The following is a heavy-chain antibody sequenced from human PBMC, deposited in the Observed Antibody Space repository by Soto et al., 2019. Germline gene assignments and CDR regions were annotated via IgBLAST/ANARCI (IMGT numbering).Heavy chain of an antibody. V-gene: IGHV1-18*01. J-gene: IGHJ2*01. Sequence: QVQLVRSGPEVKKAGASVKVSCTAPTDYIFLAYGFDWVRQAPGQGLEWMGWISPKFGRTNYARTLQGRFTMTTDVSTNCVSRELRDLRSDDTAVYYCARDDWNGGSCDGGHYLDLWGRGTPISVSS. CDR1: DYIFLAYG. CDR3: ARDDWNGGSCDGGHYLDL. CDR2: ISPKFGRT. D-gene: IGHD2-15*01.